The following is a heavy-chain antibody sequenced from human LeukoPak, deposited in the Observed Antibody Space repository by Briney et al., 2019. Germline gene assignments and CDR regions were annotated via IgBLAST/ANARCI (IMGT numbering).Heavy chain of an antibody. CDR2: TYYRSKWHN. J-gene: IGHJ3*02. CDR1: GDSVSSNSAA. V-gene: IGHV6-1*01. D-gene: IGHD1-26*01. Sequence: SQTLSLTCAISGDSVSSNSAAWNWIRQSPSRGLEWLGRTYYRSKWHNDYAVSVKSRIIINADTSKNQFSLQVNSVTPEDTAVYYCARGDSGHYQGGAFDIWGQGTMVTVSS. CDR3: ARGDSGHYQGGAFDI.